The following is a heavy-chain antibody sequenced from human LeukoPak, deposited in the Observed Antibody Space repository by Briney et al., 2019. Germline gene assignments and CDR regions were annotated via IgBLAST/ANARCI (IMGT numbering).Heavy chain of an antibody. J-gene: IGHJ4*02. CDR2: ISDSGGST. CDR1: GITLSNYG. V-gene: IGHV3-23*01. Sequence: GGSLRLSCAVSGITLSNYGMTWVRQAPGKGLEWVAGISDSGGSTNYADSVEGRFTISRDNPKNTLYLQMNSLRAEDTAVYFCAKRGVVIRVILVGFHKEAYYFDSWGQGALVTVSS. D-gene: IGHD3-22*01. CDR3: AKRGVVIRVILVGFHKEAYYFDS.